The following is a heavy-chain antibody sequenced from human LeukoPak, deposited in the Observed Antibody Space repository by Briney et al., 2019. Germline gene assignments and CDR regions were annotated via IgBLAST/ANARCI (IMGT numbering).Heavy chain of an antibody. Sequence: PSETLSLTCAVYGGSFSGYYWSWIRQPPGKGLEWIGEISHSGSTNYNPSLKSRVTISVDTSKNQFSLKLSSVTAADTAVYYCARLGVCWFDPWGQGTLVTVSS. CDR1: GGSFSGYY. D-gene: IGHD3-10*01. CDR3: ARLGVCWFDP. V-gene: IGHV4-34*01. CDR2: ISHSGST. J-gene: IGHJ5*02.